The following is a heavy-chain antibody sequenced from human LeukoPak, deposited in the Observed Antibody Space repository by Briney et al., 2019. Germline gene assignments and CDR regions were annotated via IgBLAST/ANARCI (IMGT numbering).Heavy chain of an antibody. V-gene: IGHV1-18*01. J-gene: IGHJ5*02. D-gene: IGHD6-19*01. CDR1: GYTFTSYG. Sequence: GASVKVSCKASGYTFTSYGIGWVRQAPGQGLEWMGWISAYNGNTNYAQKLQGRVTMTTDTSTSTAYMELRSLRSDDTAVYYCARDRAVAVAGRPYSWFDPWGQGTLVTVSS. CDR3: ARDRAVAVAGRPYSWFDP. CDR2: ISAYNGNT.